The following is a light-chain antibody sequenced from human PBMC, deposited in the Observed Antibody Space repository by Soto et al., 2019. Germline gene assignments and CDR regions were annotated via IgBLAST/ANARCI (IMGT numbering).Light chain of an antibody. CDR1: QTISTY. Sequence: DIQMTQSPSTLSVSCPARVTIXRRASQTISTYLNWYQQKPGKAPKLLIYGASSLQSGVPSRFSGSGSGTDFTLTISSLQPEDFGTYYCQQSFSTPRTFGQGTKVDI. CDR3: QQSFSTPRT. V-gene: IGKV1-39*01. J-gene: IGKJ1*01. CDR2: GAS.